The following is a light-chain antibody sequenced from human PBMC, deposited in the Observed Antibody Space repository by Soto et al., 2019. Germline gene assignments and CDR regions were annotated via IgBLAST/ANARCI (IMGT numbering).Light chain of an antibody. V-gene: IGLV2-14*01. Sequence: QSVLTQPASVSGSPGQSITISCTGTSSDVGGYNYVSWYQQHPGKAPKLMIYDVSNRPSGVSNRLSGSKSGNTASLTISGLQAEDEADYYCSSYTSSSTLDFGTGTKLTVL. J-gene: IGLJ1*01. CDR1: SSDVGGYNY. CDR3: SSYTSSSTLD. CDR2: DVS.